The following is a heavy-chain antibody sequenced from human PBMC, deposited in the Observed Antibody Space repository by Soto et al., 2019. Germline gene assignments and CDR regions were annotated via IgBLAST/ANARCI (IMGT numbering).Heavy chain of an antibody. J-gene: IGHJ6*02. V-gene: IGHV1-69*01. Sequence: QVQLVQSGAEVKKPGSSVKVSCKASGGTFSSYAISWVRQAPGQGLEWMGGIIPIFGTANYAQKFQGRVTITADEXXXXXXXXXXXXXXXXXXXXXXXXXXXXQSYGDYGWERAGYYGMDVWGQGTTVTVSS. CDR3: XXXXXXQSYGDYGWERAGYYGMDV. CDR1: GGTFSSYA. CDR2: IIPIFGTA. D-gene: IGHD4-17*01.